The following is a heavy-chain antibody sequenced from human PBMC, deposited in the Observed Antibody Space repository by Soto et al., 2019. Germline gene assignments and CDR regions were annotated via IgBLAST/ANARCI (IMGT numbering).Heavy chain of an antibody. J-gene: IGHJ3*02. CDR3: ERGTRVVWVVPTAQRDVFDI. CDR1: GGSFSDFY. CDR2: INHSGST. Sequence: QVQLQQWGAGLLKPSETLSLTCAVYGGSFSDFYWNFIRQPPGKGLEWIGEINHSGSTNYNPTLKSRVTISVDTSKNQFALKLTSVPAADTAVYFCERGTRVVWVVPTAQRDVFDIWGQGTVVTVSS. V-gene: IGHV4-34*01. D-gene: IGHD2-2*01.